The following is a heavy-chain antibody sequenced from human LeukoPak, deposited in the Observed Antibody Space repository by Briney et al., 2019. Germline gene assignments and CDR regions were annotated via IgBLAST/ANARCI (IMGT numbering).Heavy chain of an antibody. CDR1: GFTFSSHN. CDR3: ARDRLSHFDY. J-gene: IGHJ4*02. Sequence: GGSLRLSCAASGFTFSSHNMNWVRQAPGKGLEWVSSISSSSSYICYADSVKGRFTISRDNAQNSQYLQMNSLRAEDTAVYYCARDRLSHFDYWGQGTLVTVSS. CDR2: ISSSSSYI. V-gene: IGHV3-21*01.